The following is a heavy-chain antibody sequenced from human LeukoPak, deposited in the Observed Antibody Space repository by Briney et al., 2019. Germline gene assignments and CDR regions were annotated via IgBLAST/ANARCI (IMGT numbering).Heavy chain of an antibody. D-gene: IGHD3-10*01. CDR3: AREMVRGVTQYYYYYMDV. Sequence: SETLSLTCTVSGGSISSGGYYWSWIRQHPGKGLEWIGYIYYSGSTYYNPSLKSRVTISVDTSKNQFSLKLSSVTAADTAVYYCAREMVRGVTQYYYYYMDVWGKGTTVTVSS. CDR1: GGSISSGGYY. CDR2: IYYSGST. J-gene: IGHJ6*03. V-gene: IGHV4-31*03.